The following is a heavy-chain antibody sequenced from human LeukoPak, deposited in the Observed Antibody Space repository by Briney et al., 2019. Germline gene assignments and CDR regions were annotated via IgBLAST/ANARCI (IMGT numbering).Heavy chain of an antibody. D-gene: IGHD2-15*01. Sequence: RGSLRLSCAASGFTFSSYSLNLVRQAPGKGLEWVSSISSSSSYIYYADSVKGRFTISRDNAKNSLYLQMNSLRAEDTAVYYCARVRGSSFDYWGQGTLVTVSS. CDR2: ISSSSSYI. J-gene: IGHJ4*02. V-gene: IGHV3-21*01. CDR3: ARVRGSSFDY. CDR1: GFTFSSYS.